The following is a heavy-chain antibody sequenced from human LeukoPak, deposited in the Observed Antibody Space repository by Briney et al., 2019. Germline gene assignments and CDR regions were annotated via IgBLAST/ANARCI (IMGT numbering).Heavy chain of an antibody. J-gene: IGHJ4*02. V-gene: IGHV3-7*01. Sequence: PGGSLRLSCGGFLYNFGSFWMNWVRQAPGKGLEWVAHIKDDGSEKFYVDSVKGRFTISGDNAKNLLYLQASTLRADDTAFYYCARDSDGSLDYWGQGILVTVAS. CDR3: ARDSDGSLDY. CDR2: IKDDGSEK. D-gene: IGHD1-26*01. CDR1: LYNFGSFW.